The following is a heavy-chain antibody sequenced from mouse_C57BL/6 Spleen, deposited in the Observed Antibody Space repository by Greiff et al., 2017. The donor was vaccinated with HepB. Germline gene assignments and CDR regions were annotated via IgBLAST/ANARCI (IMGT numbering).Heavy chain of an antibody. CDR1: GYTFTSYW. CDR3: ARKLDYDGGYFDY. CDR2: IDPSDSET. V-gene: IGHV1-52*01. Sequence: QVQLKQPGAELVRPGSSVKLSCKASGYTFTSYWMHWVKQRPIQGLEWIGNIDPSDSETHYNQKFKDKATLTVDKSSSTAYMQLSSLTSEDSAVYYCARKLDYDGGYFDYWGQGTTLTVSS. J-gene: IGHJ2*01. D-gene: IGHD2-4*01.